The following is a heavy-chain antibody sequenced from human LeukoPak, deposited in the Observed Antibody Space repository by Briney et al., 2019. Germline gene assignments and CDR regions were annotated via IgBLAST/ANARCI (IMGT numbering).Heavy chain of an antibody. CDR2: ISAYNGNT. J-gene: IGHJ4*02. CDR1: XXXXXXXX. Sequence: ASVXXSXXXXXXXXXXXXXXXVRQXXXQGLEWMGWISAYNGNTNYAQKLQGRVTMTTNTSTSTAYMELRSLRSDDTAVYYCARDNWGYSSSWFDYWGQGTLVTVSS. V-gene: IGHV1-18*01. CDR3: ARDNWGYSSSWFDY. D-gene: IGHD6-13*01.